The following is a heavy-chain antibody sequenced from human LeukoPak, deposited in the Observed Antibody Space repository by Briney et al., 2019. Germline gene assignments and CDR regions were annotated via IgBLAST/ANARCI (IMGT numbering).Heavy chain of an antibody. D-gene: IGHD6-25*01. V-gene: IGHV3-23*01. J-gene: IGHJ6*02. CDR1: GFTFSSYA. Sequence: GGSLRLSCAASGFTFSSYAMTWVRQAPGKGLEWVSVISFRGDSTYYADSVKGRFTISRDNSKNTLYLQMISLRAEDTAVYYCAKSLAAIAATDYYYYGMDVWGQGTTVTVSS. CDR2: ISFRGDST. CDR3: AKSLAAIAATDYYYYGMDV.